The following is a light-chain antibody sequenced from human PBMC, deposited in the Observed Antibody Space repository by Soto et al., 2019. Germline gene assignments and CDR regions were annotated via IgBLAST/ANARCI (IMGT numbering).Light chain of an antibody. V-gene: IGKV4-1*01. CDR2: WAS. J-gene: IGKJ4*01. CDR3: QQYYSTPLT. CDR1: KRVFTSSDIKTS. Sequence: DFVVTQSPDSLPVSLGEGATSNSSSTKRVFTSSDIKTSLAWYHQKPGQLLKLLIYWASTRESGVPDRFSGSGSGTDFTLTINSLQAEDVAVYYCQQYYSTPLTFGGGTKVEIK.